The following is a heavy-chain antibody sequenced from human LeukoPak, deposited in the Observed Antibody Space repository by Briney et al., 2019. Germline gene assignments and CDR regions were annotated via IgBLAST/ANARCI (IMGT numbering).Heavy chain of an antibody. J-gene: IGHJ5*02. V-gene: IGHV5-51*01. CDR1: GYSFTNYW. CDR2: IYPGDSHT. Sequence: GESLKISCKGSGYSFTNYWIGWVRQMPGKGLEWMGIIYPGDSHTRYNPSFQGQVTISADKSLSTAYLQWSSLKASDTAIYYCARHPYSGSCISNICYRWFDPWGQGTLVTVS. CDR3: ARHPYSGSCISNICYRWFDP. D-gene: IGHD2-2*02.